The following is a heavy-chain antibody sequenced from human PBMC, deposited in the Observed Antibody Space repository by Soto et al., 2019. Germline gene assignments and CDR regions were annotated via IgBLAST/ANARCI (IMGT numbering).Heavy chain of an antibody. Sequence: PSETLSLTCAVYGGSFSGYYWYWIRQPPGKGLEWIGEINHSGSTNYNPSLKSRVTISVDTSKNQLSLKLSSVTAADTAVYYCARGYGSGSYSTVDFWGQGTLVTVSS. V-gene: IGHV4-34*01. J-gene: IGHJ4*02. CDR2: INHSGST. CDR3: ARGYGSGSYSTVDF. D-gene: IGHD3-10*01. CDR1: GGSFSGYY.